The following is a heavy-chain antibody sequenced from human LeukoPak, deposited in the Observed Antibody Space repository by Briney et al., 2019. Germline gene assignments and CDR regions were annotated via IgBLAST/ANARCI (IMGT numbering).Heavy chain of an antibody. J-gene: IGHJ5*02. CDR2: IYYSGST. CDR1: GGSISSSSYY. Sequence: PSETLSLTCTVSGGSISSSSYYWGWIRQPPGKGLEWIGSIYYSGSTNYNPSLKSRVTISVDTSKNQFSLKLSSVTAADTAVYYCARGSPTYDFWSGYSRPYNWFDPWGQGTLVTVSS. CDR3: ARGSPTYDFWSGYSRPYNWFDP. D-gene: IGHD3-3*01. V-gene: IGHV4-39*07.